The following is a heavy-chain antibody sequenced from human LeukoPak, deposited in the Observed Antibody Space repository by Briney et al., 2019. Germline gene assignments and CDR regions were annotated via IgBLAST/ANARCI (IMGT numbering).Heavy chain of an antibody. V-gene: IGHV1-18*01. Sequence: GASVKVSCKASGYTFTNYVITWVRQAPGQGLEWMGWISAYIGNTNYAQKLQGGVIMTTDTSTSTAYMELRSLRSDDTAVYYCARALRRSSLTEFDPWGQGTLVTVSS. CDR3: ARALRRSSLTEFDP. D-gene: IGHD6-13*01. CDR2: ISAYIGNT. J-gene: IGHJ5*02. CDR1: GYTFTNYV.